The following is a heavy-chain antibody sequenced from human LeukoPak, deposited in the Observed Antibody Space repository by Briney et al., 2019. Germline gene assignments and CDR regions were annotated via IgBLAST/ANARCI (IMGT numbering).Heavy chain of an antibody. V-gene: IGHV5-51*01. CDR1: GYSFSSYW. J-gene: IGHJ6*02. Sequence: HGESLKISCKGSGYSFSSYWIGWVRQMPGKGLEWMGIINSGRSDTRYSPPFQGQVTISADESISTSYLQWSSLKASDTAMYYCATTYCGGDCYSVYYYYGMDVWGQGTTVTVSS. D-gene: IGHD2-21*02. CDR2: INSGRSDT. CDR3: ATTYCGGDCYSVYYYYGMDV.